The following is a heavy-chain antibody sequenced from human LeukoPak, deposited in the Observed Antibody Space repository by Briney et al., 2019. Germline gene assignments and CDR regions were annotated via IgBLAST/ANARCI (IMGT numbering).Heavy chain of an antibody. CDR2: ISSSSSYI. Sequence: GGSLRLSCAASGFTFRSYGMNWVRQAPGKGLEWVSSISSSSSYIYYADSVKGRFTISRDNAKNSLYLQMNSLRAEDTAVYYCARRSYSGSSTPIDYWGQGTLVTVSS. D-gene: IGHD1-26*01. CDR1: GFTFRSYG. CDR3: ARRSYSGSSTPIDY. V-gene: IGHV3-21*01. J-gene: IGHJ4*02.